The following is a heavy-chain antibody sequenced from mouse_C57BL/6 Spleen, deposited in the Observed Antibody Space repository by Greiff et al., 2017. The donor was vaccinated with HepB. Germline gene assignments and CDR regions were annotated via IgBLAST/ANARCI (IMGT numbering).Heavy chain of an antibody. Sequence: EVQLQHSGAELVRPGASVKLSCTASGFNIKDDYMHWVKQRPEQGLEWIGWIDPENGDTEYASKFQGKATITADTSANTAYLQLSSLTSEDTAVYYCTTYYYGSSPWYFDVGHRDHGHRLL. CDR1: GFNIKDDY. V-gene: IGHV14-4*01. D-gene: IGHD1-1*01. J-gene: IGHJ1*03. CDR2: IDPENGDT. CDR3: TTYYYGSSPWYFDV.